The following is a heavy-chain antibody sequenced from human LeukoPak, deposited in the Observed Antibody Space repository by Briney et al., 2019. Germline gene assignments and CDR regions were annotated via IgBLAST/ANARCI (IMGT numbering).Heavy chain of an antibody. V-gene: IGHV4-59*01. Sequence: TPSETLSLTCTVSGGSISSYYWSWVRQPPGKGLEWIGYIHYSGNTNYNPSLKSRVTISVDTSKNHFSLKLSSVTAADTAVYYCARDGGSSGYSSPHDAFDIWGQGTMVTVSS. CDR2: IHYSGNT. D-gene: IGHD3-22*01. CDR1: GGSISSYY. J-gene: IGHJ3*02. CDR3: ARDGGSSGYSSPHDAFDI.